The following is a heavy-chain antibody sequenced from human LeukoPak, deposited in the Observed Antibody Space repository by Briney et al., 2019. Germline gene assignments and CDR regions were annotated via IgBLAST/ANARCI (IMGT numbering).Heavy chain of an antibody. V-gene: IGHV3-15*01. CDR1: GFTFSKAW. D-gene: IGHD3-3*01. J-gene: IGHJ3*02. CDR3: TTSGLSAYRDGYDAFDI. Sequence: PGGSLRLSCAASGFTFSKAWMSWVRQAPGKGLEWVGRIKSKTDGETTDYAAPVKGRFTISRDDSKNTLYLQMNSLKTEDTGVYYCTTSGLSAYRDGYDAFDIWGQGTMVTVSS. CDR2: IKSKTDGETT.